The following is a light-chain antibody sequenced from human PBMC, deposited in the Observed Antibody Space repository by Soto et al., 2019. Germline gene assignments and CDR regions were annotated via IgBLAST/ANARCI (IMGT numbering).Light chain of an antibody. CDR3: QQYDSSPPT. CDR2: GAS. V-gene: IGKV3-20*01. J-gene: IGKJ1*01. Sequence: EIVLTQSPGTLSLSPGERATLSCRASQSVNSNYLAWYQRKPGQAPRLLIYGASNRATDIPYRFSASGSGTDFTLTITRLEPEDFAVYYCQQYDSSPPTFSQGTKVEIK. CDR1: QSVNSNY.